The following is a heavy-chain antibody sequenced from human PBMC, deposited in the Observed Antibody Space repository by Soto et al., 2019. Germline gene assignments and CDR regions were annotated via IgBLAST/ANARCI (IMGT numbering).Heavy chain of an antibody. V-gene: IGHV3-23*01. CDR2: ISASGNST. D-gene: IGHD6-13*01. CDR3: AKDGGIAAAVEYFQH. CDR1: GFTFSTYA. Sequence: PGGSLRLSCAASGFTFSTYAMSWVRQAPGKGLKWVSSISASGNSTYYADSVKGRFTISRDNSKNTLHLQMNSLRAEDTAVYYCAKDGGIAAAVEYFQHWGQSTLVTVSS. J-gene: IGHJ1*01.